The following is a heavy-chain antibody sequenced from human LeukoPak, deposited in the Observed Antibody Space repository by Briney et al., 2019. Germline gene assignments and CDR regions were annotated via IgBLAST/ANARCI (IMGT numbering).Heavy chain of an antibody. D-gene: IGHD5-18*01. CDR2: ISYDGSDK. V-gene: IGHV3-30*18. Sequence: GGSLRLSCAASGFTFSSYGMHWVRQALGKGLEWVAVISYDGSDKYYVESVKGRFTISRDNAKNTLYLQMNSLRGEDTAVYYCAKGVQLWYHYYGMDVWGQGSTVIVSS. CDR3: AKGVQLWYHYYGMDV. CDR1: GFTFSSYG. J-gene: IGHJ6*02.